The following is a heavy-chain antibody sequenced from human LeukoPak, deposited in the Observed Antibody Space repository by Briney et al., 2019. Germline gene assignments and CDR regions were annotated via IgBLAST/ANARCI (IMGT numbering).Heavy chain of an antibody. D-gene: IGHD5-12*01. V-gene: IGHV3-21*01. CDR2: ISSSSSYI. CDR3: ARVKDSGYDTLDY. Sequence: GGSLRLSCAASGFTFSSYGMNWVRQAPGKGLEWVSSISSSSSYIYYADSVKGRFTISRDNAKNSLYLQMNSLRAEDTAVYYCARVKDSGYDTLDYWGQGTLVTVSS. CDR1: GFTFSSYG. J-gene: IGHJ4*02.